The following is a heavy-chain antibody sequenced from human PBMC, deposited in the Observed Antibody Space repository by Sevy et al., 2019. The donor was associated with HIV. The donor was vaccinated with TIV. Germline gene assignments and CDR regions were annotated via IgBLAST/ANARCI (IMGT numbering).Heavy chain of an antibody. CDR1: GFSFNSYW. Sequence: GGSLRLSCAASGFSFNSYWMHWVRQAPGKGLEGVSHISDDGISTTYADSVKGRFTISTDNAKTTLYLQMNSLRAEDTALYYCHAASQGSWGQGTLVTVSS. J-gene: IGHJ5*02. CDR2: ISDDGIST. V-gene: IGHV3-74*01. CDR3: HAASQGS. D-gene: IGHD6-25*01.